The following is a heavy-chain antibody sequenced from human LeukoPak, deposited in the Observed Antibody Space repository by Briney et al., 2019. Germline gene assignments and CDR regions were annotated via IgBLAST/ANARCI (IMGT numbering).Heavy chain of an antibody. D-gene: IGHD3-22*01. CDR1: GYTFTGYY. CDR3: ARDTLYDSSGYYYPHFDY. Sequence: ASVKVSCKASGYTFTGYYMHWVRQGPGQGLEWMGRINPNSGGTNYAQKFQGRVTMTRDTSISTAYMELSRLRSDDTAVYYCARDTLYDSSGYYYPHFDYWGQGTLVTVSS. V-gene: IGHV1-2*06. CDR2: INPNSGGT. J-gene: IGHJ4*02.